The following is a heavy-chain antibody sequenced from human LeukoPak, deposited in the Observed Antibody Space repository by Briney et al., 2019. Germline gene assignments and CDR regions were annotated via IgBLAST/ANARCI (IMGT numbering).Heavy chain of an antibody. CDR2: TYHSGVS. D-gene: IGHD6-13*01. CDR3: AGSAAAADYLDY. V-gene: IGHV4-39*01. Sequence: SGTLSLTCTASGGSISTSSYYWAWIRQPPGKGLEWIGSTYHSGVSYYNPSLKSRATISIDTSNNQFSLKLSSVTAADTAVYYCAGSAAAADYLDYWGQGTLVTVSS. CDR1: GGSISTSSYY. J-gene: IGHJ4*02.